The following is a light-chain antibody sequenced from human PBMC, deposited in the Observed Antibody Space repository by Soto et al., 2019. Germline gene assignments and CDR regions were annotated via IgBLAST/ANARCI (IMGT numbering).Light chain of an antibody. CDR2: AAS. CDR1: QSVSSSY. J-gene: IGKJ1*01. Sequence: EIVLTQSPGTLSLSPGERATLSCRASQSVSSSYLAWYQQKPGQAPRLLIYAASTRATGIPARFSGSGSGTEFTLTISSLQSEDFAVYYCQQYNNWPVFGQGTKVDI. CDR3: QQYNNWPV. V-gene: IGKV3-15*01.